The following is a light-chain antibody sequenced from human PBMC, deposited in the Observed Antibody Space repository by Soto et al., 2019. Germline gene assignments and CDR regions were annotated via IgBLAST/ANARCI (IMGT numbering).Light chain of an antibody. CDR3: PHHVTSLTT. V-gene: IGKV3-20*01. CDR2: GAS. J-gene: IGKJ1*01. CDR1: QSVTSNY. Sequence: EIVLTQSPGTLSLSPGERATLSCGASQSVTSNYLAWYQQKPGQAPRLLIFGASIRVKGIPDRFIGSGSGTDFTLSISRLEPEDFAVYYSPHHVTSLTTFGQRIKLVIK.